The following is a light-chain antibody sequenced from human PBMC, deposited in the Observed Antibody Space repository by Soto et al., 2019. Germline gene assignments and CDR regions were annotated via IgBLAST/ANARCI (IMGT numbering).Light chain of an antibody. CDR1: SSDVGGYNF. J-gene: IGLJ3*02. CDR2: EVN. V-gene: IGLV2-14*01. Sequence: QSALTQPASVSGSLGQSITISCTGTSSDVGGYNFVSWYQQHPGKVPKLIIYEVNNRPSGVSNRFSGSKSANTDSLTISGLQADDEADYYCSSFTSTSTQVFGGGTKRTVL. CDR3: SSFTSTSTQV.